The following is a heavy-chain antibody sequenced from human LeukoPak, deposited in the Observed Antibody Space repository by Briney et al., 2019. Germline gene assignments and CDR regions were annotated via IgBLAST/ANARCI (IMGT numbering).Heavy chain of an antibody. CDR1: GFTFSNYW. Sequence: GGSLRLSCAASGFTFSNYWVHWVRQAPGKGLVWVSRINRDGSTTNYADSVKGRFTVSRDNAKNTLNLQMNSLRAEDTAVYYCARDKKSGESSEIDYWGQGTLVAVSS. CDR2: INRDGSTT. V-gene: IGHV3-74*01. J-gene: IGHJ4*02. D-gene: IGHD3-10*01. CDR3: ARDKKSGESSEIDY.